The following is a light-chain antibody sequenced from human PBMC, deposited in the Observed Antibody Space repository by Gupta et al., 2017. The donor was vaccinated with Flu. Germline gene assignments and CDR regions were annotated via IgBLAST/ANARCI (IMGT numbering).Light chain of an antibody. CDR1: SSDVGGYNS. V-gene: IGLV2-14*03. J-gene: IGLJ2*01. Sequence: SITISCTGTSSDVGGYNSVSWYQQHPGKAPKLMIYDVSNRPSGVSNRFSGSKSGNTASLTISGLQAEDEADYYCSSYTSSRSVVFGGGTKLTVL. CDR3: SSYTSSRSVV. CDR2: DVS.